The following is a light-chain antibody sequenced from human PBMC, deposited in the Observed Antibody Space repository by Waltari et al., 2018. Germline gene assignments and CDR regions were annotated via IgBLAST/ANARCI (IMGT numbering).Light chain of an antibody. CDR1: QSVSSSF. CDR2: GAS. Sequence: EIVLTQSPGTLSLSPGERATLSCRASQSVSSSFLAWYQQKPGQATRLLIYGASSRATGIPDRFSGSGSGKDFTLTISRLEPEDFAVYYCQQYSTLPTWTFGQGTKVEIK. J-gene: IGKJ1*01. CDR3: QQYSTLPTWT. V-gene: IGKV3-20*01.